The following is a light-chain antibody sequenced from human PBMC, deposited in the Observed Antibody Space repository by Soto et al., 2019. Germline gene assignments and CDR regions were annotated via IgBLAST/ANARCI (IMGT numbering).Light chain of an antibody. CDR3: CSYAGSSTL. CDR1: SSDFGGYNF. Sequence: QAVLTPPRSVSGSLGQAVTISCTGTSSDFGGYNFVSWYQQYPGKVPKLIIYDVSQRPSGVPDRFSASKSDNTASLTISGLQAEDEADYYCCSYAGSSTLFGGGTKVTVL. CDR2: DVS. V-gene: IGLV2-11*01. J-gene: IGLJ2*01.